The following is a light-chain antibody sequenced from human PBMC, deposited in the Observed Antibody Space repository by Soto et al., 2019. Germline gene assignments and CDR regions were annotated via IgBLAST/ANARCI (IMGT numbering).Light chain of an antibody. Sequence: QSALTQPPSASGSPGRSVTISCTGTSSDVGGYDYVSWFQQHPGKAPKLIIYEVTKRPSGVPDRFSASKSGNTASLTVSGLQAEDEAEYFCFSFTTTSTHVFGTGTKVTVL. CDR3: FSFTTTSTHV. J-gene: IGLJ1*01. CDR1: SSDVGGYDY. V-gene: IGLV2-8*01. CDR2: EVT.